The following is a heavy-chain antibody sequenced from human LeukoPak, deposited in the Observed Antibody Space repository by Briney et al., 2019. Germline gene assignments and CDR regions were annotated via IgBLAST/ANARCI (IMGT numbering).Heavy chain of an antibody. Sequence: GGSLRLSCAASGFAFSSYAMTWVRQAPGKGLEWVSVISGSGGRTFYADSVKGRFTISRDNSKNTLYLQMNSLRAEDTAVYYCAKDGRKGIVVVITTHFDYWGQGTLVTVSS. D-gene: IGHD3-22*01. CDR3: AKDGRKGIVVVITTHFDY. CDR1: GFAFSSYA. J-gene: IGHJ4*02. CDR2: ISGSGGRT. V-gene: IGHV3-23*01.